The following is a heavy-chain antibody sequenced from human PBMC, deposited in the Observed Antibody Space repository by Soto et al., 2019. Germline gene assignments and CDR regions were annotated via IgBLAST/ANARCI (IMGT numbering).Heavy chain of an antibody. J-gene: IGHJ4*02. V-gene: IGHV1-18*01. D-gene: IGHD3-9*01. CDR3: ARGASHYDILTGYY. Sequence: GASVKVSCKASGYTFTSYGIGWVRQAPGQGLEWMGWISAYNGNTNYAQKLQGRVTMTTDTSTSTAYMELRSLRSEDTAVYYCARGASHYDILTGYYWGQGTLVTVSS. CDR1: GYTFTSYG. CDR2: ISAYNGNT.